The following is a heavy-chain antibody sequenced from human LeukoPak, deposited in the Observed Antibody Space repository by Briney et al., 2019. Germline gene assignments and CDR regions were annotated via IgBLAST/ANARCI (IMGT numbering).Heavy chain of an antibody. CDR1: GFTFSGYG. V-gene: IGHV3-33*01. CDR3: ASYRYGSSFAFDI. Sequence: PGGSLRLSCAASGFTFSGYGMHWVRQAPGKGLEWVAIIWYDGSNKYFAESVKGRFTMSRDNSKNTLYLQMNSLRAEDTAVYYCASYRYGSSFAFDIWGQGTMVTVSS. D-gene: IGHD6-6*01. CDR2: IWYDGSNK. J-gene: IGHJ3*02.